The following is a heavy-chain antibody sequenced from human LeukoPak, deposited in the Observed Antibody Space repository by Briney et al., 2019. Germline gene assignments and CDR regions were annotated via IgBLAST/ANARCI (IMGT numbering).Heavy chain of an antibody. Sequence: GGSLRLSCAASGFTFSSYGMHWVRQAPGKGLEWVAFIRYDGSNKYYADSVKGRFTISRDNSENTLYLQMNSLRAEDTAVYYCAKDRVPSPKMVYAAPFDYWGQGTLVTVSS. D-gene: IGHD2-8*01. CDR1: GFTFSSYG. J-gene: IGHJ4*02. CDR3: AKDRVPSPKMVYAAPFDY. V-gene: IGHV3-30*02. CDR2: IRYDGSNK.